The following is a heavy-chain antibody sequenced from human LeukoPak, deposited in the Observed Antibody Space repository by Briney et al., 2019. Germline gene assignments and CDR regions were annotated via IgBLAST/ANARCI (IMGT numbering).Heavy chain of an antibody. CDR3: AKSSGRYPMYFEY. CDR1: GFTFSTYG. V-gene: IGHV3-23*01. J-gene: IGHJ4*02. CDR2: ISGSGGTT. D-gene: IGHD1-26*01. Sequence: PGGSLRLSCAASGFTFSTYGVSWVRQAPGKGLEWVSSISGSGGTTYYADSVKGRFTISRDNSKNTLYLQMNSLRAEDTAVYYCAKSSGRYPMYFEYWGQGTLVTVSS.